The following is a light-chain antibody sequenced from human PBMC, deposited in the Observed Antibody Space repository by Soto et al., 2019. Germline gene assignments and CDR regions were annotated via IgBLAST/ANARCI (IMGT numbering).Light chain of an antibody. CDR3: PQYGTSTLT. CDR2: GAS. Sequence: EIVLTQSPGTLSLSPGERATLSCRVCQTVSSSALAWYQQRPGQAPRLLIYGASNRATGIPDRFSGSGSGTDFTLTISRLEPEDFAVYYCPQYGTSTLTFGQGTRLEIK. CDR1: QTVSSSA. J-gene: IGKJ5*01. V-gene: IGKV3-20*01.